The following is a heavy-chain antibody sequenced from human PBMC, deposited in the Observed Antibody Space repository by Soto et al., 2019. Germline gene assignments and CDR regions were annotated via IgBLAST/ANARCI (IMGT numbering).Heavy chain of an antibody. CDR3: ARRASR. D-gene: IGHD1-26*01. CDR1: GFTFSSSE. Sequence: EVQLVESGGGLVQPGGSLRLSCAVSGFTFSSSEMYWVRQAPGKVLEWISYIHPSGQPIFYAASVKGRFTISRDKANNSLFLQMNCLRAEDTAVYYCARRASRWGQGTMVTVSS. V-gene: IGHV3-48*03. J-gene: IGHJ3*01. CDR2: IHPSGQPI.